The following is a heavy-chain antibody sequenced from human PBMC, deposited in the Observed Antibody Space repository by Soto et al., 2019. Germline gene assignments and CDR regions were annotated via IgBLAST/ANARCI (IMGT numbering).Heavy chain of an antibody. Sequence: GGSLRLSCLASGFIFRSYAMHWVRQAPGKGLEWVAVITYDGANGYYADSVRGRFAISRDNSKSTLFLQMNSLRPEDTAVYYCARAFSGSYPNFDYWGQGTRVTVSS. J-gene: IGHJ4*02. CDR3: ARAFSGSYPNFDY. CDR1: GFIFRSYA. D-gene: IGHD1-26*01. V-gene: IGHV3-30*09. CDR2: ITYDGANG.